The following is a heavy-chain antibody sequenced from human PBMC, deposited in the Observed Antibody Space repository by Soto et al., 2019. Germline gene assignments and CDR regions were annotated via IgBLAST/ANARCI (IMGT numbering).Heavy chain of an antibody. J-gene: IGHJ6*02. CDR2: IYHGGST. CDR1: GGSISSANW. CDR3: ARLSFSYGVDV. V-gene: IGHV4-4*02. Sequence: PSETLSLTCAVSGGSISSANWWTCVRQPPGKGLEWIGEIYHGGSTSYNPSLKSRVTLSLDKFKNHFSLNLTSVTAADTAVYYCARLSFSYGVDVWGQGTTVTVYS.